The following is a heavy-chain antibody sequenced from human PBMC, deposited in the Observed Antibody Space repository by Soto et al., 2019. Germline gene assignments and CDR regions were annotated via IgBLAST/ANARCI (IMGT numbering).Heavy chain of an antibody. Sequence: GGSLRLSCAISGFSVSSNYLSWVRQAPGKGLEWVSVHYSGGSTYYADSVQGRFTISRDNAKNSLYLQMNSLRAEDTAVYYCAGSRSGWGNWGQGTLVTVSS. CDR3: AGSRSGWGN. D-gene: IGHD3-16*01. V-gene: IGHV3-53*01. CDR2: HYSGGST. CDR1: GFSVSSNY. J-gene: IGHJ4*02.